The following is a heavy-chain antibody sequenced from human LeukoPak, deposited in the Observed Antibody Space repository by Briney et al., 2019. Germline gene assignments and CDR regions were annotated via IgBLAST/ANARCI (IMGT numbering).Heavy chain of an antibody. CDR3: ARDYADYVGYFFFDY. D-gene: IGHD4-17*01. CDR2: ISGGGETT. Sequence: GGSLRLSCAASGFTSNNYAMNWVRQAPGKGLEWVSAISGGGETTYYADSAKGRFTISRDNSQNTLYLQMNSLRAEDTAVYYCARDYADYVGYFFFDYWGQGTLVTVSS. V-gene: IGHV3-23*01. CDR1: GFTSNNYA. J-gene: IGHJ4*02.